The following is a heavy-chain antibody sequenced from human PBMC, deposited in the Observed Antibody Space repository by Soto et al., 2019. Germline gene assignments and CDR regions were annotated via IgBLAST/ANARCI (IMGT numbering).Heavy chain of an antibody. CDR1: GFTVSTNY. Sequence: EVQLVETGGGLIQPGGSLRLSCAVSGFTVSTNYMSWVRQAPGKGLEWVSVIYYDDGSTYYEYSVKGRFSISRDSSRNTLYLQMNSLRAEDTAVYYCASGQQVILRYYYGLDVWGQWTTVTVSS. V-gene: IGHV3-53*02. CDR3: ASGQQVILRYYYGLDV. CDR2: IYYDDGST. J-gene: IGHJ6*02. D-gene: IGHD6-13*01.